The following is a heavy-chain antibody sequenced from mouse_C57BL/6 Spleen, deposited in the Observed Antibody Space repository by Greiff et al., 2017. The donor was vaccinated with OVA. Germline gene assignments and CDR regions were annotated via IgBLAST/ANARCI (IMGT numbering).Heavy chain of an antibody. CDR3: AREDLLRYFDY. V-gene: IGHV1-52*01. CDR1: GYTFTSYW. J-gene: IGHJ2*01. Sequence: QVQLQQSGAELVRPGSSVKLSCKASGYTFTSYWMHWVKQRPIQGLEWIGNIDPSDSETHYNQKFKDKATLTVDKSSSTAYMQLSSLTSEDSAVYYCAREDLLRYFDYWGQGTTLTVSS. D-gene: IGHD1-1*01. CDR2: IDPSDSET.